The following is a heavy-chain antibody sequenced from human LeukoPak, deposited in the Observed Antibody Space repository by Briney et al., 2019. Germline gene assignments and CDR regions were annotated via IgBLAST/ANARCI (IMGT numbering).Heavy chain of an antibody. D-gene: IGHD3-22*01. V-gene: IGHV1-46*01. CDR2: PSGGST. J-gene: IGHJ4*02. Sequence: PSGGSTSYAQNFQARVTMTSDTSTSTVYMELSSLTSEDTAVYYCARDRHVNDDSSGYLFDYWGQGTLVTVSS. CDR3: ARDRHVNDDSSGYLFDY.